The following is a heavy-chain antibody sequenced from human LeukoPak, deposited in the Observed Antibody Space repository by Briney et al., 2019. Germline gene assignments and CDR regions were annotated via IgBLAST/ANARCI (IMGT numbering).Heavy chain of an antibody. V-gene: IGHV4-61*01. D-gene: IGHD5-18*01. CDR1: GSSMSSDYY. CDR3: VRGGYSYGYGLGLLDY. J-gene: IGHJ4*02. Sequence: PSETLPLTCTVSGSSMSSDYYWNWIRQPPGKGLEWIGYIYNSGRNNYNPSLKSRVTVSVDTSKNQFSLKLSSVTAADTAVYYCVRGGYSYGYGLGLLDYWGQGSLVTVSS. CDR2: IYNSGRN.